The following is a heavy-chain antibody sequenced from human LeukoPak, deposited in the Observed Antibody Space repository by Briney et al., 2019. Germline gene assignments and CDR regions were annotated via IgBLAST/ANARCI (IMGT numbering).Heavy chain of an antibody. J-gene: IGHJ4*02. CDR3: GRILTIFGVVES. D-gene: IGHD3-3*01. CDR1: GGSISSSSYY. V-gene: IGHV4-39*07. Sequence: SETLSLTCTVSGGSISSSSYYWGWIRQPPGKGLEWIGSIYYSGSTYYNPSLKSRVTIPVDTSKNQFSLKLSSVTAADTAVYYCGRILTIFGVVESGARGTLVTVSS. CDR2: IYYSGST.